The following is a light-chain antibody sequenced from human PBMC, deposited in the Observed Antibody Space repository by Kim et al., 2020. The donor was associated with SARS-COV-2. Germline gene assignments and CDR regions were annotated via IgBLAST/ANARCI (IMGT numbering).Light chain of an antibody. CDR2: GAS. J-gene: IGKJ2*01. CDR1: QSVSGSK. Sequence: LSPGERAPLSCRASQSVSGSKLVWYQQKPGQAPRLLIYGASSRATGIPDRFSGSWSGTDFTLTISRLEPEDVAVYYCQQYGSSPRTFGQGTKLEI. V-gene: IGKV3-20*01. CDR3: QQYGSSPRT.